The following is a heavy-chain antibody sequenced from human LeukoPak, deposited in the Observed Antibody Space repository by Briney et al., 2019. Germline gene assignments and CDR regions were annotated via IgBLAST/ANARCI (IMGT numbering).Heavy chain of an antibody. Sequence: PGRSLRLSCAASGFTFSSYGMHWVRQAPGKGLEWVSVIYSGGSTYYADSVKGRFTISRDNSKNTLYLQMNSLRAEDTAVYYCARDRHDAFDIWGQGTMVTVSS. J-gene: IGHJ3*02. CDR1: GFTFSSYG. V-gene: IGHV3-66*01. CDR3: ARDRHDAFDI. CDR2: IYSGGST.